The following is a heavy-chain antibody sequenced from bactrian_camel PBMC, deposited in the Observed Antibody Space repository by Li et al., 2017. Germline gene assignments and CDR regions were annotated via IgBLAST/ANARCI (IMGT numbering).Heavy chain of an antibody. CDR1: GFTFSSYA. CDR2: LYTAGDST. Sequence: DVQLVESGGSLVQPGGSLRLSCAASGFTFSSYAMTWVRQAPGKLREAVAALYTAGDSTFYADSVKGRFTISQDNAKNTVYLQMNSLKPEDTATYYCAADRISSWYAPETLAPSRYGYWGQGTQVTVS. V-gene: IGHV3S40*01. CDR3: AADRISSWYAPETLAPSRYGY. J-gene: IGHJ4*01. D-gene: IGHD6*01.